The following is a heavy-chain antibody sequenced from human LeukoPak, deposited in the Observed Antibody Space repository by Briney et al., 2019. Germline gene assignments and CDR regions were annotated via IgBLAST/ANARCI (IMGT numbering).Heavy chain of an antibody. Sequence: GGSLRLSCAASGFSFSSFWMTWVRQGPGKGLEWVANINHDASLKNYVDSVKGRFTISRDNTKNSLYLQMNSLRDEDTAVYYCAKDAYSKGDYWGQGTLVSISS. J-gene: IGHJ4*02. CDR2: INHDASLK. CDR3: AKDAYSKGDY. CDR1: GFSFSSFW. D-gene: IGHD6-13*01. V-gene: IGHV3-7*01.